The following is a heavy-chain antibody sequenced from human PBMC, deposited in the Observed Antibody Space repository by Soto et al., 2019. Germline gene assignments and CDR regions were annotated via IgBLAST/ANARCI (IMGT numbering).Heavy chain of an antibody. D-gene: IGHD3-22*01. CDR2: ISYDGSNK. Sequence: PWGSLRLSCAASGFTFISYGIHLFRHSPFKWLEWVAVISYDGSNKYYADSVKGRFTISRDNSKNTLYLQMNSLRAEDTAVYYCAKEFHYYDSSGYPYNYFDYWGQGTLVTVSS. CDR1: GFTFISYG. CDR3: AKEFHYYDSSGYPYNYFDY. V-gene: IGHV3-30*18. J-gene: IGHJ4*02.